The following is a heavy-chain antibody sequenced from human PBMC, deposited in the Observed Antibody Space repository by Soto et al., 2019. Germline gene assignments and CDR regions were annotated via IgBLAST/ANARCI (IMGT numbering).Heavy chain of an antibody. D-gene: IGHD4-17*01. J-gene: IGHJ6*02. Sequence: QVQLVESGGGVVQTGTSLRLSCAASGFTFSSYGMHWVRQAPGKGPEWVAVIWFDGSNEYYGDSVKGRFTISRDNSKNTLYLQMNSLRAEDTAVYYCARSGDYDYYYAMDVWGQGTTVTVSS. CDR1: GFTFSSYG. V-gene: IGHV3-33*01. CDR2: IWFDGSNE. CDR3: ARSGDYDYYYAMDV.